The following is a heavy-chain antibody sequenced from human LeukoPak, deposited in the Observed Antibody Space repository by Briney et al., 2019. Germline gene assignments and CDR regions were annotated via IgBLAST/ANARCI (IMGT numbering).Heavy chain of an antibody. Sequence: PGGSLRLSCAASGFTFSSYWMSWVRQAPGKGLEWVANIKQDGSEKYYVDSVKGRFTISRDNAKNSLYLQMNSLRAEDTAVYYCARDPLVPGVYFDYWGQGTLVTVSS. D-gene: IGHD2-2*01. CDR1: GFTFSSYW. V-gene: IGHV3-7*03. CDR2: IKQDGSEK. CDR3: ARDPLVPGVYFDY. J-gene: IGHJ4*02.